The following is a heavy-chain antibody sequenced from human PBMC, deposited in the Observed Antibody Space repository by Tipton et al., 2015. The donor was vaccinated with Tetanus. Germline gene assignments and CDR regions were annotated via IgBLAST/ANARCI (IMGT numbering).Heavy chain of an antibody. V-gene: IGHV4-31*03. CDR3: ARGDSRGYYCVGGIEAFDS. Sequence: TLSLTCTVSGGSISSGGYYWSWIRQHPGKGLEGLGYIYYSGCTYSNPSLKSRVTISVDTSKNQFSLKLSSVTAAATAVYYCARGDSRGYYCVGGIEAFDSWGHGTMVTVSA. CDR1: GGSISSGGYY. CDR2: IYYSGCT. D-gene: IGHD3-22*01. J-gene: IGHJ3*02.